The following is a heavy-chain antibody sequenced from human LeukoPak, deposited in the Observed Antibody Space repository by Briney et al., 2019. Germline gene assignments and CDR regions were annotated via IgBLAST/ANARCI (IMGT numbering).Heavy chain of an antibody. Sequence: GGSLRLSCAASGFTVSSNFMRWVRQAPEKGLEWVSVMYGDGSTYYADSVKGRFTISRNNSKNTVYLQMNGLRVEDTATYYCACSGNGWFDRWGQGTLVTVSS. CDR3: ACSGNGWFDR. CDR2: MYGDGST. V-gene: IGHV3-53*01. D-gene: IGHD2-8*01. CDR1: GFTVSSNF. J-gene: IGHJ5*02.